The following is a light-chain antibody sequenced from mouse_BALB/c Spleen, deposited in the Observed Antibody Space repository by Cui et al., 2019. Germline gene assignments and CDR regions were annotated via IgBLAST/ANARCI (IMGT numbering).Light chain of an antibody. J-gene: IGKJ1*01. CDR3: QQWSSNPWT. V-gene: IGKV4-68*01. CDR2: LTS. Sequence: QIVLTQSPALVSASPGEKVTLSWSASSSVSYMYWYQQKPSSSTKPWIYLTSNLASGVPPRFSGSGSGTYYSLTISSMEAEDAATYYCQQWSSNPWTFGGGTKLEIK. CDR1: SSVSY.